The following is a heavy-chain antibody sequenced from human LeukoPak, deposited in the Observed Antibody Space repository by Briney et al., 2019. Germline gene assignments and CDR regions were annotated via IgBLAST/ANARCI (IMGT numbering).Heavy chain of an antibody. CDR2: IRSKANSYAT. Sequence: PGGSLRLSCAASGFTFSGSAMHWVRQASGKGLEWVGRIRSKANSYATAYAASVKGRFTISRDDSKNTLYLQMNSLRAEDTAVYYCARESAKTGYYYMDVWGKGTTVTVSS. CDR3: ARESAKTGYYYMDV. J-gene: IGHJ6*03. D-gene: IGHD2-15*01. CDR1: GFTFSGSA. V-gene: IGHV3-73*01.